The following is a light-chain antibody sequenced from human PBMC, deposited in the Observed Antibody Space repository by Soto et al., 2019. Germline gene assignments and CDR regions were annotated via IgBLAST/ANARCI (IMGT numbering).Light chain of an antibody. CDR1: QCVSCK. V-gene: IGKV3-15*01. CDR3: QQYNNWAQT. Sequence: EIVMTQSPVPLSVSPGERATLSSRARQCVSCKLAWYGQKPGQAPRHLIYGVSTRVTGIPARFRCSGSGTEFTLSNCSLQSEDFAVYYCQQYNNWAQTFGQRTMMEIK. J-gene: IGKJ2*01. CDR2: GVS.